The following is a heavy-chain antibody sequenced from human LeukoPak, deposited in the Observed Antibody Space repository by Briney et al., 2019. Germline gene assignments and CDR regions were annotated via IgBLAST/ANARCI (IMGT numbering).Heavy chain of an antibody. CDR2: ISYDGSNK. D-gene: IGHD4-23*01. Sequence: GRSLRLSCAASGFTFSSYGMHWVRQAPGKGLEWVAVISYDGSNKYYADSVKGRFTISRDNSKNPLYLQMNSLRAEDTAVYYCAKVITVVTPDYWGQGTLVTVSS. CDR3: AKVITVVTPDY. J-gene: IGHJ4*02. V-gene: IGHV3-30*18. CDR1: GFTFSSYG.